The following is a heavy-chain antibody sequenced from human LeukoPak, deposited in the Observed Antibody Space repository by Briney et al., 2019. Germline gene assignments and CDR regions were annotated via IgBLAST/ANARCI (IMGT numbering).Heavy chain of an antibody. V-gene: IGHV1-68*01. CDR1: GYTFTYCS. CDR2: ITLYNGNT. CDR3: LGIVVVIPARAYGMDV. Sequence: ASVKVSCKASGYTFTYCSLHWLQQAPGQGLERMRWITLYNGNTNYAKKFQGRVTITRDMSLRTAYIELSSLRSEDSAVYSPLGIVVVIPARAYGMDVWGQGTTVTVSS. J-gene: IGHJ6*02. D-gene: IGHD3-22*01.